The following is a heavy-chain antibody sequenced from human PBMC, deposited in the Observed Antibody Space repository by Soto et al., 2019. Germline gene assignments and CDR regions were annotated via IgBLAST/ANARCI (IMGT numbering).Heavy chain of an antibody. CDR1: GASISAYA. J-gene: IGHJ4*02. CDR2: LYSSGNT. D-gene: IGHD6-19*01. CDR3: ARGPYSSGWYVVDY. Sequence: SETLSLTCTVSGASISAYAWSWIRQPAGKGLEWIGRLYSSGNTNYNPSFKSRLTMSADTSKNQFSLKLSSVTAADTAVYYCARGPYSSGWYVVDYWGQGTLVPVSS. V-gene: IGHV4-4*07.